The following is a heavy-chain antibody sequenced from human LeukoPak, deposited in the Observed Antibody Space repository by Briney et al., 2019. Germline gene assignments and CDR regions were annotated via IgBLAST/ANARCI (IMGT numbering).Heavy chain of an antibody. V-gene: IGHV6-1*01. D-gene: IGHD6-19*01. CDR1: GDSVSSNTAA. J-gene: IGHJ3*02. Sequence: SQTLSLTCAISGDSVSSNTAAWSWFRQSPSRGLEWLGRTYYRSNWYYDYATSVESRVSINPDTSKNQFSLQLNSVTPEDTAVYYCARGSGKGNDAFYIWGQGTMVTVSS. CDR3: ARGSGKGNDAFYI. CDR2: TYYRSNWYY.